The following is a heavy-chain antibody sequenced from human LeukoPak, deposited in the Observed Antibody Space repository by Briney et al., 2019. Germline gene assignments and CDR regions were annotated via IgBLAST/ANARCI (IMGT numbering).Heavy chain of an antibody. V-gene: IGHV3-74*01. J-gene: IGHJ4*02. D-gene: IGHD3-22*01. CDR2: INTDGSSL. CDR1: GFTFSSYW. Sequence: PGGSLRLSCAASGFTFSSYWMYWVRQAPGKGPVWVARINTDGSSLNYADSVKGRFTISRDNAKNTLYLQMNSLGAEDTAVYHCARRINYYDSSGYYYVRYFDSWGQGTLVAVSS. CDR3: ARRINYYDSSGYYYVRYFDS.